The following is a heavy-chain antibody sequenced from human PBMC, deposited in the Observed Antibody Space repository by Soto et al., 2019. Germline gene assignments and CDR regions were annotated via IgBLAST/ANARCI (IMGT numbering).Heavy chain of an antibody. V-gene: IGHV3-7*01. CDR3: ARGNLGAFDI. Sequence: PGGSLRLSCAASGFTFSIYWMNWVRQAPGKGLEWVACIKQDGTEKYNVDSVRGRFTISRDNAENSVYLHMNSLRAEDTAVYYCARGNLGAFDIWGQGTMVTVSS. CDR2: IKQDGTEK. CDR1: GFTFSIYW. D-gene: IGHD7-27*01. J-gene: IGHJ3*02.